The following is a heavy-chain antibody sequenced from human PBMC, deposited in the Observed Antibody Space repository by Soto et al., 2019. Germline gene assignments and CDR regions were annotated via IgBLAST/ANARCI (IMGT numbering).Heavy chain of an antibody. CDR1: GLTVSRTQ. CDR3: ARAREQEYSSSIFFDY. V-gene: IGHV3-53*01. Sequence: GGSLRLSCAVSGLTVSRTQMSWVRQAPGKGLQWVSVIYSAGSTYYANAVKGRFTISRDISENKIFLELNGLTVDDTAVYYCARAREQEYSSSIFFDYWGRGTVVTVSS. J-gene: IGHJ4*01. CDR2: IYSAGST. D-gene: IGHD6-6*01.